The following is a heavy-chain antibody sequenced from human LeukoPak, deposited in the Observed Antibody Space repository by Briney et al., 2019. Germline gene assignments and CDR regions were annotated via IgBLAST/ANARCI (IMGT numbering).Heavy chain of an antibody. Sequence: GGSLRLSCAASGFTFSSYAMSWVRQAPGKGLEWVSAISGSGGSTYYADSVKGRFTISRDNAKNSLYLQMNSLRAEDTAVYYYARDEGRQQLVLFDYWGQGTLVTVSS. J-gene: IGHJ4*02. CDR3: ARDEGRQQLVLFDY. D-gene: IGHD6-13*01. CDR1: GFTFSSYA. CDR2: ISGSGGST. V-gene: IGHV3-23*01.